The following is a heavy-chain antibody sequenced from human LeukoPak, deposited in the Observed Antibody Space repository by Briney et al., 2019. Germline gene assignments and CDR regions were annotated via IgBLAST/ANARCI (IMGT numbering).Heavy chain of an antibody. CDR3: AREGGAYGEGYYFDY. V-gene: IGHV3-30*03. D-gene: IGHD4-17*01. J-gene: IGHJ4*02. CDR1: GFTFSSYG. Sequence: GGSLRLSCAASGFTFSSYGMHWVRQAPGKGLEWVAVISYDGSNKYYADSVKGRFTISRDNSKNTLYLQMNSLRAEDTAVYYCAREGGAYGEGYYFDYWGQGTLVTVSS. CDR2: ISYDGSNK.